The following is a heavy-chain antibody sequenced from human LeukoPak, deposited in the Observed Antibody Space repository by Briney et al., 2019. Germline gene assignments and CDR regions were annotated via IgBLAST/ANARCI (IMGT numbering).Heavy chain of an antibody. V-gene: IGHV4-34*01. J-gene: IGHJ4*02. CDR3: ARGLYGDYDPDFDY. Sequence: SSETLSLTCAVYGGSFSGYYWSWIRQPPGKGLEWFGEINHSGSTNYNPSLKSRVTISVDTSKNQFSLKLSSVTAADTAVYYCARGLYGDYDPDFDYWGQGTLVTVSS. CDR1: GGSFSGYY. CDR2: INHSGST. D-gene: IGHD4-17*01.